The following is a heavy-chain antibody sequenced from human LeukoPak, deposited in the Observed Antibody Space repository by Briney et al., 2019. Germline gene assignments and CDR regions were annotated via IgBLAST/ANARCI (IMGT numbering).Heavy chain of an antibody. CDR3: ARLPYYFDY. CDR2: IYYSGST. J-gene: IGHJ4*02. CDR1: GGSISSSSYY. V-gene: IGHV4-39*01. Sequence: SSETLSLTCTVSGGSISSSSYYWGWIRQPPGNGLEWIGSIYYSGSTYYNPSLKSRVTISVDTSKNQFSLKLSSVTAADTAVYYCARLPYYFDYWGQGTLVTVSS.